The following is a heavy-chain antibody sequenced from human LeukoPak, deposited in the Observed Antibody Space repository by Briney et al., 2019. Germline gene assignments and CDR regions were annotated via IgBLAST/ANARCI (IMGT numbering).Heavy chain of an antibody. Sequence: ASVKVSCKASGYTFTRYYMHWVRQAPGQGLEWMGIINPSVGSTSYAQKFQGRVTMTTDTSTSTASMELRSLRSDDTAVYYCARLIPQKWELPGKWFDPWGQGTLVTVSS. CDR3: ARLIPQKWELPGKWFDP. J-gene: IGHJ5*02. V-gene: IGHV1-46*01. CDR1: GYTFTRYY. CDR2: INPSVGST. D-gene: IGHD1-26*01.